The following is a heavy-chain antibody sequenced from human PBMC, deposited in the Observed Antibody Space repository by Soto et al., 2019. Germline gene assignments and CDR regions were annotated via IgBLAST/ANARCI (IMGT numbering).Heavy chain of an antibody. Sequence: ASVQVSCKASGYTFTNYYMHWLRQAPGQGLEWMGMIIPSGGDTSSAQKFQARVTMTRDTSTSTVYMELSSLRSADTAVYHCAKSPSRAPYGMDVWGQGTTVTVSS. CDR1: GYTFTNYY. CDR2: IIPSGGDT. J-gene: IGHJ6*02. CDR3: AKSPSRAPYGMDV. D-gene: IGHD6-6*01. V-gene: IGHV1-46*01.